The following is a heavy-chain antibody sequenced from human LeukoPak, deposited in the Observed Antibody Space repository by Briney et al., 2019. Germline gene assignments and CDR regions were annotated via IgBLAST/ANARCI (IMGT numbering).Heavy chain of an antibody. V-gene: IGHV3-30*04. CDR3: VRPRGIAAAGIFGAFDY. J-gene: IGHJ4*02. Sequence: GGSLRLSCAASGFTFSSYAMHWVRQAPGKGLEWVALISFDGRNRYYADSVKGRFTISRDNSKNTLYVQMNSLRAEDTAVYYCVRPRGIAAAGIFGAFDYWGQGILVTVSS. CDR1: GFTFSSYA. CDR2: ISFDGRNR. D-gene: IGHD6-13*01.